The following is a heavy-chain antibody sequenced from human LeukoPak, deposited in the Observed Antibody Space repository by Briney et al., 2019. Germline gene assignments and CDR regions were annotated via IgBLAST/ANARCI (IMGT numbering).Heavy chain of an antibody. J-gene: IGHJ4*02. Sequence: PGRSLRLSCAASGFTFSSYAIHWVRQAPGKGLEWVAVISYDGSNKYYADSVKGRFTISRDNSKNTLYLQLNSLRGEDTAVYYCAREPDVLQGDYWGQGTLVTVSS. D-gene: IGHD3-10*01. CDR2: ISYDGSNK. V-gene: IGHV3-30*04. CDR3: AREPDVLQGDY. CDR1: GFTFSSYA.